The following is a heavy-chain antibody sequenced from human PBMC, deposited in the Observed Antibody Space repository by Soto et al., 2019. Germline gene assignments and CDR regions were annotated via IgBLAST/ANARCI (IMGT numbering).Heavy chain of an antibody. J-gene: IGHJ5*02. CDR3: AGQTFTIAAASYGRSNRYDP. CDR1: GGSITSSSHF. V-gene: IGHV4-39*01. D-gene: IGHD6-25*01. CDR2: IYFTGNT. Sequence: SGTLSLTCTASGGSITSSSHFWGWVRQPPGKGLEWIGTIYFTGNTYYTPSLKSRLTMSIDTSKNEFSLRLNSVTAADTAVYYCAGQTFTIAAASYGRSNRYDPSGPGTLVTVSA.